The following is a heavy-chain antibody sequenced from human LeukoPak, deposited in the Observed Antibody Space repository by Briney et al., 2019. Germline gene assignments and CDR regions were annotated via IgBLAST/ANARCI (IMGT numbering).Heavy chain of an antibody. CDR1: GGTFSSYA. CDR2: IIPILGIA. D-gene: IGHD2-15*01. J-gene: IGHJ6*02. CDR3: ARESPDMAAVYYYYYGMDV. V-gene: IGHV1-69*04. Sequence: SVKVSCKASGGTFSSYAISWVRQAPGQGLEWMGRIIPILGIANYAQKFQGRVTITADKSTSTAYMELSSLRSEDTAVYYCARESPDMAAVYYYYYGMDVWGQGTTVTVSS.